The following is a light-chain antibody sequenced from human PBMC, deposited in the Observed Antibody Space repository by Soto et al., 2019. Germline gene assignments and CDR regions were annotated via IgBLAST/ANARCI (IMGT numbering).Light chain of an antibody. J-gene: IGKJ4*01. CDR1: QSVTTN. V-gene: IGKV3-15*01. Sequence: DIVMTQSPATLSVSPGERATLSCRASQSVTTNLAWDRQKPGQSPRLLIYGASTRAPVVPARFSGSGSGTDFTLTISSLQSEDFAVYFCHQYNDWPVTFGGGTKVEIK. CDR2: GAS. CDR3: HQYNDWPVT.